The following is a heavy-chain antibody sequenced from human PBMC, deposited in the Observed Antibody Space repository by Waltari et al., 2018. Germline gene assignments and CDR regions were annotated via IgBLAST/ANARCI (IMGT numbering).Heavy chain of an antibody. V-gene: IGHV4-30-2*01. CDR2: IYHSGST. J-gene: IGHJ6*03. CDR1: GGSISSGGYS. Sequence: QLQLQESGSGLVKPSQTLSLTCAVSGGSISSGGYSWSWIRQPPGKGLEWIGYIYHSGSTYYNPSLKSRVTISVDRSKNQFSLKLSSVTAADTAVYYCARGEGAVAGISFYYYMDVWGKGTTVTVSS. CDR3: ARGEGAVAGISFYYYMDV. D-gene: IGHD6-19*01.